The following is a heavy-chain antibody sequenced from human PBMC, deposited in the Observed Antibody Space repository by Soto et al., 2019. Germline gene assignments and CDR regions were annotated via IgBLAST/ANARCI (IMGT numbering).Heavy chain of an antibody. CDR1: GGSISSGGYY. CDR3: ARGGNRDIVVVPAAMDNWFDP. CDR2: IYYSGST. J-gene: IGHJ5*02. Sequence: QVQLQESGPGLVKPSQTLSLTCTVSGGSISSGGYYWSWIRQHPGKGLEWIGYIYYSGSTYYNPSLKSRVTISVDTSKNQFSLKPSSVTAADTAVYYCARGGNRDIVVVPAAMDNWFDPWGQGTLVTVSS. V-gene: IGHV4-31*03. D-gene: IGHD2-2*01.